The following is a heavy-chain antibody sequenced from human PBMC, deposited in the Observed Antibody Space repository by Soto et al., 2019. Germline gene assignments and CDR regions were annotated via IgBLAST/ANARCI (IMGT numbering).Heavy chain of an antibody. Sequence: PGGSLRLSCAASGFTFSSYWMGWVRQAPGKGLEWVANLNQDGSDKYYGDSVKGRFTISRDNAKNSLYVQMNSLRVEDTAVYYCARVMIINSRSVFDFWGHGTLVTVSS. D-gene: IGHD1-1*01. CDR3: ARVMIINSRSVFDF. CDR1: GFTFSSYW. V-gene: IGHV3-7*01. J-gene: IGHJ4*01. CDR2: LNQDGSDK.